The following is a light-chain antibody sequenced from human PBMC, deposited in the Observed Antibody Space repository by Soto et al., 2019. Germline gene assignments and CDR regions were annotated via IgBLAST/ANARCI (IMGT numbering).Light chain of an antibody. V-gene: IGLV2-23*02. CDR1: SSDVGSYNL. Sequence: QSVLTQPASVSGSPGQSITISCTGTSSDVGSYNLVSWYQQHPGKAPKLMIYEVSKRPSGVSNRFSGSKSGNTASLTISGLQGEDGADYYCCSYAGSSTSFGGGTQLTVL. CDR3: CSYAGSSTS. J-gene: IGLJ2*01. CDR2: EVS.